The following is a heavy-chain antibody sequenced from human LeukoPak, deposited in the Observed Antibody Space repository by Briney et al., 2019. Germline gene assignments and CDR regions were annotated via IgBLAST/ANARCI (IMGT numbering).Heavy chain of an antibody. V-gene: IGHV4-31*03. CDR3: ARDRGLKYGYSFLDS. CDR1: DGSTRSGDYY. Sequence: PSETLSLTCTVPDGSTRSGDYYWSWIRQHPGKGLEWIGYISYSGITYSNPSLKSRVTISVGTSKRQFSLRLNSATPADTAVYYCARDRGLKYGYSFLDSWGQGALVTVSS. CDR2: ISYSGIT. D-gene: IGHD5-24*01. J-gene: IGHJ4*02.